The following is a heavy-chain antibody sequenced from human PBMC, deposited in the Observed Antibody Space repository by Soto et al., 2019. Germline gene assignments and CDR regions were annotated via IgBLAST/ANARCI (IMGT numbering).Heavy chain of an antibody. CDR3: ARDKDRQQLGGNYYYILDV. CDR2: IMPVFATP. V-gene: IGHV1-69*12. J-gene: IGHJ6*02. CDR1: GGTFSTSA. D-gene: IGHD3-3*02. Sequence: QVQLVQSGAEVKKPGSSVKVSCKASGGTFSTSAISWVRQAPGQGLEWVGGIMPVFATPDYAQKFQGRGTMTADESTTTAYLELTSLRTDDTAVYYCARDKDRQQLGGNYYYILDVWGQGTAITVSS.